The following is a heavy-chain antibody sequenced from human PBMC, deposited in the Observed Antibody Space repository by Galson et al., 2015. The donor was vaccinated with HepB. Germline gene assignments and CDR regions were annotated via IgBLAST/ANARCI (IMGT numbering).Heavy chain of an antibody. J-gene: IGHJ4*02. CDR3: ARAYCGQYSGSYYEALYYFDY. CDR1: GYTFTSYY. Sequence: SVKVSCKASGYTFTSYYMHWVRQAPGQGLEWMGIINPSGGSTSYAQKFQGRVTMTRDTSTSTVYMELSSLRSEDTAVYYCARAYCGQYSGSYYEALYYFDYWGQGTLVTVSS. D-gene: IGHD1-26*01. CDR2: INPSGGST. V-gene: IGHV1-46*01.